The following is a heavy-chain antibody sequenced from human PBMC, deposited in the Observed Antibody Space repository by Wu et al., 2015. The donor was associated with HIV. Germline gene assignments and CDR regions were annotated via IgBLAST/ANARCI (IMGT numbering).Heavy chain of an antibody. Sequence: QVQLVQSGAEVKKPGSSVKVSCKASGGTFSSYAISWVRQAPGQGLEWMGGIIPIFGTANYAQKFQGRVTITTDESTSTAYMELSSLRSEDTAVYYCARRQIAVAGTIDWYFDLWGRGHPGHCPPQ. V-gene: IGHV1-69*05. CDR2: IIPIFGTA. D-gene: IGHD6-19*01. J-gene: IGHJ2*01. CDR1: GGTFSSYA. CDR3: ARRQIAVAGTIDWYFDL.